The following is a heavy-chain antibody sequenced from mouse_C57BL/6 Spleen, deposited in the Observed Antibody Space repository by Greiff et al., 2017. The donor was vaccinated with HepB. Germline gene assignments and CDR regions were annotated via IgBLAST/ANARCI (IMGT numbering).Heavy chain of an antibody. V-gene: IGHV1-53*01. Sequence: QVQLQQPGTELVKPGASVKLSCKASGYTFTSYWMHWVKQRPGQGLEWIGNINPSNGVTNYNEKFKSEATLTVDKSSRSAYMQLSSLTSEDSAVYYCASEDYDYDEDRYWYFDVCGTGTTVTVSS. J-gene: IGHJ1*03. CDR2: INPSNGVT. D-gene: IGHD2-4*01. CDR3: ASEDYDYDEDRYWYFDV. CDR1: GYTFTSYW.